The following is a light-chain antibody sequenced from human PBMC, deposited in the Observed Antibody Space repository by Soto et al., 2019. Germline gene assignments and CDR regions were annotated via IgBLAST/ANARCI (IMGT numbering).Light chain of an antibody. V-gene: IGKV1-5*01. J-gene: IGKJ1*01. CDR3: QHYNSYSEA. CDR1: QSIRSY. Sequence: DIPMTQSPSSLSASVGDRVTIACRASQSIRSYLNWYQQKAGKAPELLIYAASSLHSGVPSRFSGSGSGTEFTLTISSLQPDDFATYYCQHYNSYSEAFVQGTKVELK. CDR2: AAS.